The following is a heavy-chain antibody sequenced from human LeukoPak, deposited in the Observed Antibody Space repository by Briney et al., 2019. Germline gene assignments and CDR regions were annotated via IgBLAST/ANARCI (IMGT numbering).Heavy chain of an antibody. CDR1: GYPFTGYY. D-gene: IGHD2-15*01. Sequence: GASVKVSCTAAGYPFTGYYMHWGRQSPGQGLEWRGWFNPNSGGTNYAQKFQGRVTMTRDTSISTAYMELSRLRADDTAVYYCARDLDCSGGSCSRFDPWGQGTLVTVSS. V-gene: IGHV1-2*02. CDR3: ARDLDCSGGSCSRFDP. CDR2: FNPNSGGT. J-gene: IGHJ5*02.